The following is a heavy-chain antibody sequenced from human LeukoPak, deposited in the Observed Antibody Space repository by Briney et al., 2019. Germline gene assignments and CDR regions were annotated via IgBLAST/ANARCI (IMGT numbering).Heavy chain of an antibody. CDR3: AREGNLGYCSGGSCYYFDY. CDR2: IYYSGST. Sequence: PSETLSLTCTVSGGSISSGDYYSSWIRQPPGKGLEWIGYIYYSGSTYYNPSLKSRVTISVDTSKNQFSLKLSSVTAADTAVYYCAREGNLGYCSGGSCYYFDYWGQGTLVTVSS. CDR1: GGSISSGDYY. D-gene: IGHD2-15*01. J-gene: IGHJ4*02. V-gene: IGHV4-30-4*01.